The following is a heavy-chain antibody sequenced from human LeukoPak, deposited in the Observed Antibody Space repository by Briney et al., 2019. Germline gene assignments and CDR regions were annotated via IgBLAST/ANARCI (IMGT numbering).Heavy chain of an antibody. D-gene: IGHD4-23*01. V-gene: IGHV3-11*04. J-gene: IGHJ3*02. CDR3: ARGQDTVVTSRDAFDI. Sequence: GGSLRLSCAASGFTFSDYYMSWLRQAPGKGLEWVSYISSSGSTIYYADSVKGRFTISRDNAKNSLYLQMNSLRAEDTAVYYCARGQDTVVTSRDAFDIWGQGTMVTVSS. CDR2: ISSSGSTI. CDR1: GFTFSDYY.